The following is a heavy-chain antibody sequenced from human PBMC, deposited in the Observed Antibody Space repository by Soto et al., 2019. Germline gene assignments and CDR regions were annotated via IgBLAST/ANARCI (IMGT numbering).Heavy chain of an antibody. CDR1: GYSFTSYW. Sequence: PGESLKISCKGSGYSFTSYWIGWVRQMPGKGLEWMGIIYPGDSDTRYSPSFQGQVTISADKSISTAYLQWSSLKASDTAMYYCARQLITYYYDSSGYPTGNFDYWGQGTRVTVS. CDR2: IYPGDSDT. J-gene: IGHJ4*02. D-gene: IGHD3-22*01. V-gene: IGHV5-51*01. CDR3: ARQLITYYYDSSGYPTGNFDY.